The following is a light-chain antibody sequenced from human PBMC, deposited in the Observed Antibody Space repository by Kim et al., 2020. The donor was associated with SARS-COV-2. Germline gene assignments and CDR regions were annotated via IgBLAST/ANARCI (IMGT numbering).Light chain of an antibody. CDR2: RNN. J-gene: IGLJ3*02. CDR3: SAWDSSLSAWV. V-gene: IGLV10-54*01. CDR1: MNNVGDQG. Sequence: QTDTSNCTGNMNNVGDQGAAWLQQQPGHPPRPQSYRNNNRHSGISERLSASRSGNTASLTITGLQPGDEADYYCSAWDSSLSAWVFGGGTKLTVL.